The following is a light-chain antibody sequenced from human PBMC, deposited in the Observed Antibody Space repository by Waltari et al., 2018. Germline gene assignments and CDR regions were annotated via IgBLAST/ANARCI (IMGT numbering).Light chain of an antibody. CDR1: QSISSY. CDR2: AAS. V-gene: IGKV1-39*01. CDR3: QQSYSSPHT. J-gene: IGKJ2*01. Sequence: DIQMTQSPSSLSASAGDRVTITCRASQSISSYLNWYQQIPGKAPKLLIYAASNLQSGVPSRFSGSGSGTDFTLTISSLQPEDFATYYCQQSYSSPHTFGQGTKLEIK.